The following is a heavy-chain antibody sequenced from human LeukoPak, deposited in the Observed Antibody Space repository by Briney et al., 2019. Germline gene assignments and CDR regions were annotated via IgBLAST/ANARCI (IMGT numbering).Heavy chain of an antibody. J-gene: IGHJ4*02. CDR1: GFTYSSYW. D-gene: IGHD5-12*01. CDR3: ARRWGDRGYSGYEDY. Sequence: GGSLRLSCAASGFTYSSYWMSWVRQAPGKGLEWVANIKQDGSEKYYVDSVKGRFTISRDNAKNSLYLQMNSLRAEDTAVYYCARRWGDRGYSGYEDYWGQGTLVTVSS. CDR2: IKQDGSEK. V-gene: IGHV3-7*01.